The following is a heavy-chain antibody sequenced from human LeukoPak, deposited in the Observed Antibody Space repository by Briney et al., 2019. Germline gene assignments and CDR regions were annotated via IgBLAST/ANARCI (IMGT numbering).Heavy chain of an antibody. J-gene: IGHJ6*03. CDR2: INYSRNP. CDR1: GGSISSSSYY. V-gene: IGHV4-39*07. Sequence: PSETLSLTCTVSGGSISSSSYYWGWIRQPPGKGLEWIGNINYSRNPYYNPSLKSRVTISVDTSKNQFSLKLSSVTAADTAVYYCAREREFSSSWYKPGLWYYYYYYMDVWGKGTTVTISS. CDR3: AREREFSSSWYKPGLWYYYYYYMDV. D-gene: IGHD6-13*01.